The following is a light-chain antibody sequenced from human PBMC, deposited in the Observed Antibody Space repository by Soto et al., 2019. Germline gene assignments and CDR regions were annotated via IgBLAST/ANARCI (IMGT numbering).Light chain of an antibody. CDR2: DND. Sequence: QSVLTQPPSVSAAPGQKVTVSCSGSTSNIGNNYVSWYQQLPGTAPKLLIYDNDKRPSGIPDRFSASKSGTSATLGITGLQTGDEADYYCGTWDGSLSVYVFGTGTKLTVL. CDR3: GTWDGSLSVYV. CDR1: TSNIGNNY. J-gene: IGLJ1*01. V-gene: IGLV1-51*01.